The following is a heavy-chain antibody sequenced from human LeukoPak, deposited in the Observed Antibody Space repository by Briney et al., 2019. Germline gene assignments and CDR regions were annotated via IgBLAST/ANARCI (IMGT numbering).Heavy chain of an antibody. Sequence: SETLSLTCTVSGGSISNYYWSWIRQPPAKGLEWIGYISYSGSTNYNPSLRSRVAISEDTSRNQFSLRLNSVTAADTAVYYCARHIPVIWSSGYYYGMDAWGQGTTVTVSS. D-gene: IGHD3-3*01. CDR2: ISYSGST. J-gene: IGHJ6*02. V-gene: IGHV4-59*08. CDR1: GGSISNYY. CDR3: ARHIPVIWSSGYYYGMDA.